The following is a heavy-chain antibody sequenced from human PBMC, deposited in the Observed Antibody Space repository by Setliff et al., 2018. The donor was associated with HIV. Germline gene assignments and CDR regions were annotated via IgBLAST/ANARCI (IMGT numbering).Heavy chain of an antibody. V-gene: IGHV4-31*03. D-gene: IGHD6-19*01. J-gene: IGHJ4*01. CDR3: AMAVADRGVYYLDY. CDR1: GVSISSGGYY. Sequence: SETLSLTCIVSGVSISSGGYYWSWVRQHPGEGLEWIGYIYYSGSAYYNPSLQNRIDISVDASTNQFSLKLTPVTAADTAVYYCAMAVADRGVYYLDYWGQGTLVTVSS. CDR2: IYYSGSA.